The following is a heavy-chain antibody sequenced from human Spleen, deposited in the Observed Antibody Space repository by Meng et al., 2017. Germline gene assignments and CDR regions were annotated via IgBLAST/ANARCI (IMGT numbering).Heavy chain of an antibody. D-gene: IGHD4-11*01. J-gene: IGHJ4*02. CDR3: ARGPTTMAHDFDY. V-gene: IGHV4-34*01. CDR2: INHSGST. CDR1: GGSFSGYY. Sequence: VQLQQWGAGLLKPSETLSLTCVVSGGSFSGYYWSWIRQPPGKGLEWIGEINHSGSTNYNPSLKSRVTISVDTSKNQFSLKLSSVTAADTAVYYCARGPTTMAHDFDYWGQGTLVTVSS.